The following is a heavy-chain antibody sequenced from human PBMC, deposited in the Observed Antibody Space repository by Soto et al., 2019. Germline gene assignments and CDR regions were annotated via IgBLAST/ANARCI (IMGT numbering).Heavy chain of an antibody. CDR1: GGSFSGYY. V-gene: IGHV4-34*01. Sequence: SETLSLTCAVYGGSFSGYYWSWIRQPPGKGLEWIGEINHSGSTNYNPSLKSRVTISVDTSKNQFSLKLSSVTAADTAVYYCARGYCSSTSCYRFDYWGQGTLVTVSS. CDR3: ARGYCSSTSCYRFDY. D-gene: IGHD2-2*01. CDR2: INHSGST. J-gene: IGHJ4*02.